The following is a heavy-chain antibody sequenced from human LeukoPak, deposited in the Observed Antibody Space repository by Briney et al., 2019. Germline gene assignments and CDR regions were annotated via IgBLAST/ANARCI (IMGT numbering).Heavy chain of an antibody. D-gene: IGHD2-21*02. CDR3: ARGEGVVVVTAIRDFDY. CDR2: ISSSSSYI. Sequence: GGSLRLSCAASGFTFSSYSMNWVRQAPGKGLEWVSSISSSSSYIYYADSVKGRFTISRDNAKNPLYLQMNSLRAEDTAVYYCARGEGVVVVTAIRDFDYWGQGTLVTVSS. J-gene: IGHJ4*02. CDR1: GFTFSSYS. V-gene: IGHV3-21*01.